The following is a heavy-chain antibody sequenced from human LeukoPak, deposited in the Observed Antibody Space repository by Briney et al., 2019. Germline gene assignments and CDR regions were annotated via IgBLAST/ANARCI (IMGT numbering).Heavy chain of an antibody. D-gene: IGHD3-3*01. CDR3: ARTSRAWSGYYEGSSYFDY. V-gene: IGHV4-34*01. Sequence: SETLSLTCAVYGGSFSGYYWSWIRQPPGKGLEWIGEINHSGSTNYNPSLKSRVTISVDTSKNQFSLKLSSVTAADTAVYYCARTSRAWSGYYEGSSYFDYWGQGTLVTVSS. J-gene: IGHJ4*02. CDR1: GGSFSGYY. CDR2: INHSGST.